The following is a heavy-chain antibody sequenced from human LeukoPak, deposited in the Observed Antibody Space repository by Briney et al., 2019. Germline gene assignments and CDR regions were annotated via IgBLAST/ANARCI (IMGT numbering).Heavy chain of an antibody. CDR3: ARIADNWNDGLDY. Sequence: SSETLSLTCTVSGGSISSSSYYWGWIRQPPGKGLEWIGSIYYSGSTNYNPSLKSRVTISVDTSKNQFSLKLSSVTAADTAVYYCARIADNWNDGLDYWGQGTLVTVSS. D-gene: IGHD1-1*01. V-gene: IGHV4-39*07. CDR1: GGSISSSSYY. J-gene: IGHJ4*02. CDR2: IYYSGST.